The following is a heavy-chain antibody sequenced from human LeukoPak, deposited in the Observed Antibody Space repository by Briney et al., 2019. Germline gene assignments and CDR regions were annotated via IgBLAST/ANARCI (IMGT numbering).Heavy chain of an antibody. CDR1: GYTLTELS. D-gene: IGHD6-13*01. CDR2: FDPEDGET. Sequence: ASVKVSCKVSGYTLTELSMHWVRQAPGKGLEWMGGFDPEDGETIYAQKFQGRVTMTRDTSISTAYMELSRLRSDDTAVYYCASRSSVAGTGPGWGQGTLVTVSS. CDR3: ASRSSVAGTGPG. V-gene: IGHV1-24*01. J-gene: IGHJ4*02.